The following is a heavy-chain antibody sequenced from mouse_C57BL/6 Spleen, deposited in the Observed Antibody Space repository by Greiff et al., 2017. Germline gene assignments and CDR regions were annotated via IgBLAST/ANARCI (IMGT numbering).Heavy chain of an antibody. D-gene: IGHD2-1*01. CDR2: IDPEDGDT. J-gene: IGHJ3*01. Sequence: EVQLQQSGAELVKPGASVKLSCTASGFNIKDYYMHWVKQRTEQGLEWIGRIDPEDGDTKYAPKFQGQATISADTSSNTAYLQLSSLTSEDTAVXYCARGGNYAWFAYWGQGTLVTVSA. V-gene: IGHV14-2*01. CDR3: ARGGNYAWFAY. CDR1: GFNIKDYY.